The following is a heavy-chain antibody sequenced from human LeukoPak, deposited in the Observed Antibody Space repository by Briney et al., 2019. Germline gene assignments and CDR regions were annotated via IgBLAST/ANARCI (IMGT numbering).Heavy chain of an antibody. CDR2: ISGSGGST. V-gene: IGHV3-23*01. J-gene: IGHJ4*02. CDR1: GFTVSSNY. CDR3: AKERRYSGYDSPSDY. D-gene: IGHD5-12*01. Sequence: GGSLRLSCAASGFTVSSNYMCWVRQAPGKGLEWVSAISGSGGSTYYADSVKGRFTISRDNSKNTPYLQMNSLRAEDTAVYYCAKERRYSGYDSPSDYWGQGTLVTVSS.